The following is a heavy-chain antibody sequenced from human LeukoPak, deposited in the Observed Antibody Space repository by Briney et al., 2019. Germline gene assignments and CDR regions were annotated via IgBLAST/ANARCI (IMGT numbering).Heavy chain of an antibody. D-gene: IGHD3-22*01. Sequence: GGSLRLSCAASGFTFSSYAMSWVRQAPGKGLEWGAVIWYDGSNKYYTDSVKGRFTISRDNSKTTLYLQMNSLRAEDTAVYYCARDLSRTLVVINHFDSWGQGTLVTVSS. CDR1: GFTFSSYA. CDR2: IWYDGSNK. J-gene: IGHJ4*02. V-gene: IGHV3-33*08. CDR3: ARDLSRTLVVINHFDS.